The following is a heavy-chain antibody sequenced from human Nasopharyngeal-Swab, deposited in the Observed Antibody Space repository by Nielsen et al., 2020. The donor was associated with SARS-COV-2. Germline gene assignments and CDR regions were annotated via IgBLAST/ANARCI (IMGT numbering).Heavy chain of an antibody. CDR3: ARGVVRDNWFDT. V-gene: IGHV4-59*13. J-gene: IGHJ5*02. CDR1: GGSISSYS. D-gene: IGHD2-21*01. CDR2: IHYSVST. Sequence: SQTLSLTCTLSGGSISSYSWSWIRQLPGKGLEWMGYIHYSVSTNNNPSLKSPVTISLDTSKNQFSLQLSSVTAADTAVYYCARGVVRDNWFDTWGQGTLVTVSS.